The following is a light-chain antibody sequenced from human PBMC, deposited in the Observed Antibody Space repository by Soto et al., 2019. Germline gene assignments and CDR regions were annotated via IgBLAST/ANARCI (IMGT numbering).Light chain of an antibody. CDR3: QQRSTWPAYT. CDR1: QSVNNY. J-gene: IGKJ2*01. Sequence: EIVLTQSPATLSLSPGERVTLSCRASQSVNNYLAWYQQKPGQPPRLLIYDASNRATGIPARFSGSGSGTDFTLTISRPEPEDFAIYYCQQRSTWPAYTFGQGTKLEIK. CDR2: DAS. V-gene: IGKV3-11*01.